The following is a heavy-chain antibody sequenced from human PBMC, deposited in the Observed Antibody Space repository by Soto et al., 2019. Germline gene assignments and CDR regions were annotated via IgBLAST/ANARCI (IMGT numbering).Heavy chain of an antibody. CDR2: IWYDGSNK. CDR3: AREPSSGWTDYYCGMDV. V-gene: IGHV3-33*01. CDR1: GFTFSSYG. Sequence: QVQLVESGGGVVQPGRSLRLSCAASGFTFSSYGMHWVRQAPGKGLEWVAVIWYDGSNKYFADSVKGRFTISRDNSKNTLYLQMNSLRAEDTAVYYCAREPSSGWTDYYCGMDVWGQGTTVTVSS. J-gene: IGHJ6*02. D-gene: IGHD6-19*01.